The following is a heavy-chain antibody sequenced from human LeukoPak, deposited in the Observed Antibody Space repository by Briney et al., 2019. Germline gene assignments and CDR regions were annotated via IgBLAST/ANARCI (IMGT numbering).Heavy chain of an antibody. Sequence: PSETLSLTCAVYGGAFSGYYWSWIRQPPGQGLEWIGEINHSGSTNYNPSLKSRVTISVDTSKNQFSLKLSSVTAADSAVYYCARERSGYYYYYYMDVWGKGTTVTVSS. CDR2: INHSGST. CDR3: ARERSGYYYYYYMDV. D-gene: IGHD3-10*01. J-gene: IGHJ6*03. CDR1: GGAFSGYY. V-gene: IGHV4-34*01.